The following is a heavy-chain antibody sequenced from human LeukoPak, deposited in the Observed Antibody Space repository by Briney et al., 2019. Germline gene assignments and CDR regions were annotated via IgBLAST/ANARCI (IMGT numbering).Heavy chain of an antibody. CDR2: IWYDGSNK. D-gene: IGHD3-16*01. CDR3: VKGRRGGGRAFDI. J-gene: IGHJ3*02. Sequence: GGSLRLSCAASGFTFSSYGMHWVRQAPGKGLEWVAVIWYDGSNKYYADSVKGRFTISRDNSKNTVYLQMSSLRAEDTAVYYCVKGRRGGGRAFDIWGQGTMVTVSS. CDR1: GFTFSSYG. V-gene: IGHV3-30*02.